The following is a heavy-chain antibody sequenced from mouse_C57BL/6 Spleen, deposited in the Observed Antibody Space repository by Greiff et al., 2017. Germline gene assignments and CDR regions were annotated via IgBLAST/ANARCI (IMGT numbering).Heavy chain of an antibody. D-gene: IGHD2-4*01. CDR2: INPSNGGT. V-gene: IGHV1-53*01. Sequence: QVQLQQPGTELVKPGASVKLSCKASGYTFTSYWMHWVQQRPGQGLEWIGNINPSNGGTNYNEKFKSKATLTVDKSSSTAYMQLSSLTSEDSAVYYCARAIYYDYDAWFAYWGQGTLVTVSA. CDR1: GYTFTSYW. CDR3: ARAIYYDYDAWFAY. J-gene: IGHJ3*01.